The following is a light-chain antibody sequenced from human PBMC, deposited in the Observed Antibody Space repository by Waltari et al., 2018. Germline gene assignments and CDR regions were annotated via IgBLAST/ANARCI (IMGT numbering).Light chain of an antibody. CDR3: QQSYSTLTT. Sequence: DIQMTQSPSSLSASVGDRVTITCRASQSISSYLNWYQQKPGKAPKPLIYAASSLQSGVPSRFSGSGSGTDFTLTISSLQPEDFATYYCQQSYSTLTTFGQGTKVEIK. CDR1: QSISSY. V-gene: IGKV1-39*01. CDR2: AAS. J-gene: IGKJ1*01.